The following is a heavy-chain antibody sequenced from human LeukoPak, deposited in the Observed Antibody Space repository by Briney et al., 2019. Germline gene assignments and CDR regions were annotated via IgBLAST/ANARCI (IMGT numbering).Heavy chain of an antibody. CDR1: GFTFSSYA. CDR3: ARPGYCSSTSCYTPLDY. D-gene: IGHD2-2*03. V-gene: IGHV3-64*01. J-gene: IGHJ4*02. CDR2: ISSNGGST. Sequence: GGSLRLSCAASGFTFSSYAMHWVRQAPEKGLEYVSAISSNGGSTYYANSVQGRFTISRDNSKNTLYLQMGSLRAEGMAVYYCARPGYCSSTSCYTPLDYWGQGTLVTVSS.